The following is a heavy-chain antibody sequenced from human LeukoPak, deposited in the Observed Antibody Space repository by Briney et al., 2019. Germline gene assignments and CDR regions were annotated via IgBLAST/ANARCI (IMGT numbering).Heavy chain of an antibody. CDR1: GGSISSGGYY. D-gene: IGHD2-21*01. V-gene: IGHV4-31*03. Sequence: SETLSLTCTASGGSISSGGYYWTWIRQHPGKGLELIEYIYYSGSTYYNPSLKSRITISVDTSKNQFSLKLSSVTAADTAMYFCTKGCCGGAFDIWGQGTMVTVSS. CDR2: IYYSGST. J-gene: IGHJ3*02. CDR3: TKGCCGGAFDI.